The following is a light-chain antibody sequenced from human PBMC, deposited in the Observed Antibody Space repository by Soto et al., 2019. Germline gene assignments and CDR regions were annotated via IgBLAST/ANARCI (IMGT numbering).Light chain of an antibody. CDR1: QSSSSY. J-gene: IGKJ2*01. Sequence: DIQMTQSPSSLSASVGDRVTITCRASQSSSSYLNWYQQKPGKAPKLLIYAASSLQSGVPSRFSGSGSGTDFTLPISSLQPEDFATYYCQQSYSTPVFGQGTKLEIK. CDR3: QQSYSTPV. V-gene: IGKV1-39*01. CDR2: AAS.